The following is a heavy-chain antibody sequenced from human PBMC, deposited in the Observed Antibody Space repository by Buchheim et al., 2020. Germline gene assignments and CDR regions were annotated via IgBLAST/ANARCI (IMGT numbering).Heavy chain of an antibody. CDR3: ARHVTIFGVVIMRGGWFDP. V-gene: IGHV4-39*01. CDR1: GGSISSSSYY. D-gene: IGHD3-3*01. CDR2: IYYSGST. J-gene: IGHJ5*02. Sequence: LQLQESGPGLVKPSETLSLTCTVSGGSISSSSYYWGWIRQPPGKGLEWIGSIYYSGSTYYNPSLKSRVTISVDTSKNQFSLKLSSVTAADTAVYYCARHVTIFGVVIMRGGWFDPWGQGTL.